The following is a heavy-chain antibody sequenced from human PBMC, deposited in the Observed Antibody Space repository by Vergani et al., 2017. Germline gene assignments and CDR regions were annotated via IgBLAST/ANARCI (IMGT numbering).Heavy chain of an antibody. CDR1: GFTFSSYS. D-gene: IGHD2-2*01. J-gene: IGHJ3*02. V-gene: IGHV3-21*04. CDR3: AREKDIVVVPAAMGSAFDI. CDR2: ISSSSSYI. Sequence: EVQLVESGGGLVKPGGSLRLSCAASGFTFSSYSMNWVRQAPGKGLEWVSSISSSSSYIYYADSVKGRFTISRDNAKNSLYLQMNSLRSEDTAVYYCAREKDIVVVPAAMGSAFDIWGQGTMVTVSS.